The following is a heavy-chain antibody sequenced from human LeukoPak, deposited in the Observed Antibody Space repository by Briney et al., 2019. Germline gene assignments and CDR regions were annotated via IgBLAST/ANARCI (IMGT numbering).Heavy chain of an antibody. J-gene: IGHJ2*01. CDR2: IRSDGGST. D-gene: IGHD7-27*01. Sequence: TGGSLRLSCAASGFTFSSYAMHWVRQAPGKGLAYVSAIRSDGGSTYYASSVKGRFIISRDNSKNMLYLQMGSLRAEDMAVYYCARDPDSGFYWYFDLWGRGTLVTVSS. CDR3: ARDPDSGFYWYFDL. CDR1: GFTFSSYA. V-gene: IGHV3-64*01.